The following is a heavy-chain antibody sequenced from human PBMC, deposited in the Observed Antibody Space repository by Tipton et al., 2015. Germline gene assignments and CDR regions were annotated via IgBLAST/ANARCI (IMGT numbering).Heavy chain of an antibody. Sequence: LSLTCAVSGYSISSGYYWGWIRQSPGKGLEWVANIKPDGSESYYLDSVKGRFTFFRDNAKNSLHLQLNNLRAEDTAVYYCARSGGYGWDFRGQGTLVTVSS. CDR2: IKPDGSES. CDR3: ARSGGYGWDF. D-gene: IGHD5-12*01. J-gene: IGHJ4*02. CDR1: GYSISSGYY. V-gene: IGHV3-7*01.